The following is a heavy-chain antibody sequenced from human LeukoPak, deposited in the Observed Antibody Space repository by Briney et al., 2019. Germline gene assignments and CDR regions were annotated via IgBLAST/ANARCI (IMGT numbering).Heavy chain of an antibody. CDR3: ARTRLEWSPNDAFDI. CDR1: GYTFTSYG. CDR2: MNPNSGNT. V-gene: IGHV1-8*03. J-gene: IGHJ3*02. D-gene: IGHD3-3*01. Sequence: ASVKVSCKASGYTFTSYGISWVRQAPGQGLEWMGWMNPNSGNTGYAQKFQGRVTITRNTSISTAYMELSSLRSEDTAVYYCARTRLEWSPNDAFDIWGQGTMVTVSS.